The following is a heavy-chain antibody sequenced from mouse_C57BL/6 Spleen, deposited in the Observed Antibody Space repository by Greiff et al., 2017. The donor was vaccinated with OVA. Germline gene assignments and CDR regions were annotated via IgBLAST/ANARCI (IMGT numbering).Heavy chain of an antibody. CDR2: INPNNGGT. D-gene: IGHD3-2*02. CDR1: GYTFTDYY. CDR3: ARSYPQVDY. Sequence: VQLQQSGPELVKPGASVKISCKASGYTFTDYYMNWVKQSHGKSLEWIGDINPNNGGTSYNQKFKGKATLTVDKSSSTAYMELRSLTSEDSAVYYCARSYPQVDYWGQGTSVTVSS. V-gene: IGHV1-26*01. J-gene: IGHJ4*01.